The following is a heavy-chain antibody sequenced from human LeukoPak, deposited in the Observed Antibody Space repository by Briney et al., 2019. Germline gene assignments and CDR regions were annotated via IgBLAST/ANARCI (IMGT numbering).Heavy chain of an antibody. CDR1: GFTFTSYG. CDR2: IRGSGTVK. D-gene: IGHD3-22*01. CDR3: AKSLDYDGGVLWALPQY. J-gene: IGHJ4*02. V-gene: IGHV3-23*01. Sequence: PGGSLRLSCAASGFTFTSYGMRWVRQAPGKGLEWVSVIRGSGTVKYFADSAKGRFTVSRDNSKNTLYLQMSSLRAEDTAIYYCAKSLDYDGGVLWALPQYWGQGTLVTVSS.